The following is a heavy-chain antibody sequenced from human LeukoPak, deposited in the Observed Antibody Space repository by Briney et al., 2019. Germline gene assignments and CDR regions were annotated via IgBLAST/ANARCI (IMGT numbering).Heavy chain of an antibody. V-gene: IGHV3-74*01. J-gene: IGHJ4*02. CDR1: GITFSTYC. Sequence: PGGSLRLSCAASGITFSTYCMHWVRQAPGKGPMWVSRICPDGTVTNYADSVKARFIISRDNARNTVYLQMNSLRVEDTAVYYCVRDFRSADYWGQGTLVTVSS. CDR2: ICPDGTVT. CDR3: VRDFRSADY.